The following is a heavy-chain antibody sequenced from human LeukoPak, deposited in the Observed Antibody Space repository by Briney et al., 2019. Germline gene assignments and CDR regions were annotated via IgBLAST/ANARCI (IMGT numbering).Heavy chain of an antibody. V-gene: IGHV3-33*01. CDR3: ARDMWIGGYCSSASCSTFDY. CDR2: IRYDGSKE. Sequence: GGSLRLSCAASGFTFSSYGMHWVRQAPGKGLEWVAVIRYDGSKESYGDSVKGRFTISRDNSKNTLYLQMNNLRAVDTAVYYCARDMWIGGYCSSASCSTFDYWGQGTLVTVSS. CDR1: GFTFSSYG. J-gene: IGHJ4*02. D-gene: IGHD2-2*01.